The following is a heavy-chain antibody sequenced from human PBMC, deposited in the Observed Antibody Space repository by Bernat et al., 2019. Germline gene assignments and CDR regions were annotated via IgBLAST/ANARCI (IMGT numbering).Heavy chain of an antibody. D-gene: IGHD2-21*01. V-gene: IGHV2-70*15. CDR3: ARSDLGSIPPWGFDS. CDR2: IDWEDDK. Sequence: QVTLRESGPALVKPTETLTLTCTISDFSLSTTGVCVSWVRQPPGKALEWLARIDWEDDKYYSTSLQTRLTISKDTSKKQVVLTMTDMDPVDTATYYCARSDLGSIPPWGFDSWGQGTLVTVSS. J-gene: IGHJ4*02. CDR1: DFSLSTTGVC.